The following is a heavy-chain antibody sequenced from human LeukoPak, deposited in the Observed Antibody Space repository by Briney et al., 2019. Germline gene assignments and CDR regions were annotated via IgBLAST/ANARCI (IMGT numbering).Heavy chain of an antibody. V-gene: IGHV3-11*01. J-gene: IGHJ4*02. CDR1: GFTFSDYY. Sequence: GGSLRLSCAASGFTFSDYYMTWIRQVPGEGLEWVSYISSSGTTKYYADSVKGRFTISRDNAKNSLYLQMNSLRAEDTAVYYCARDAGGPFDYWGQGTLVTVSS. D-gene: IGHD2-15*01. CDR2: ISSSGTTK. CDR3: ARDAGGPFDY.